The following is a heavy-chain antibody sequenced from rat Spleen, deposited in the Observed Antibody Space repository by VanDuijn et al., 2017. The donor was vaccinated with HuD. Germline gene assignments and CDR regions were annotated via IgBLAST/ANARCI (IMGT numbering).Heavy chain of an antibody. CDR1: GFTFSNYY. CDR3: ARAYYDGTYY. D-gene: IGHD1-12*02. V-gene: IGHV5-27*01. J-gene: IGHJ2*01. CDR2: ISTAGSNT. Sequence: EVQLVESGGGLVQPGRSLKLSCAASGFTFSNYYMVWVRQAPTEGLEWVAYISTAGSNTYYRDSVKGRFTISRDNAKSTLYLQMNSLRSEDTATYYCARAYYDGTYYWGQGVMVTVSS.